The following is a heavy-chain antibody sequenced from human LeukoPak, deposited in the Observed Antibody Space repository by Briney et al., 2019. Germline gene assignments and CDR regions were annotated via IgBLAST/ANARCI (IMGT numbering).Heavy chain of an antibody. CDR2: IYYSGST. Sequence: PSQTLSLTCIVSGGSIISGSFYWSWIRQPPGKGLEWIGYIYYSGSTYYSPSLKSRVIISIDRSKNQFSLKLSSVTAADTAVYYCARGTADSFWEEYSSSSNRIDYWGQGTLVTVSS. CDR3: ARGTADSFWEEYSSSSNRIDY. D-gene: IGHD6-6*01. CDR1: GGSIISGSFY. V-gene: IGHV4-30-2*01. J-gene: IGHJ4*02.